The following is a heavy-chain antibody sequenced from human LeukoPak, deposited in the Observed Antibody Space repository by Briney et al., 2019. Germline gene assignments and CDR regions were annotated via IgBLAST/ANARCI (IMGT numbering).Heavy chain of an antibody. CDR1: GYTLTELS. CDR2: FDPEDGET. V-gene: IGHV1-24*01. J-gene: IGHJ6*02. CDR3: ATARKGGGAYYYYYGMDV. D-gene: IGHD3-16*01. Sequence: GASVKVSCKVSGYTLTELSMHWVRQAPGKGLEWMGGFDPEDGETFYAQKFQGGVTMTEDTSTDTAYMELSSLRSEDTAVYYCATARKGGGAYYYYYGMDVWGQGTTVTVSS.